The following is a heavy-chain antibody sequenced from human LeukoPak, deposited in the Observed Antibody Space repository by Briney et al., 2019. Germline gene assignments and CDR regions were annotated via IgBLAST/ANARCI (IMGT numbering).Heavy chain of an antibody. CDR3: ARYSGYAFDAFDI. CDR2: IYYSGST. Sequence: SETLSLTCTVSGGSISSSSYYWGWIRQPPGKGLEWIGSIYYSGSTYYNPSLKSRVTISVDTSKNQFSLKLSSVTAADTAVYYCARYSGYAFDAFDIWGQGTMATVSS. J-gene: IGHJ3*02. D-gene: IGHD5-12*01. CDR1: GGSISSSSYY. V-gene: IGHV4-39*07.